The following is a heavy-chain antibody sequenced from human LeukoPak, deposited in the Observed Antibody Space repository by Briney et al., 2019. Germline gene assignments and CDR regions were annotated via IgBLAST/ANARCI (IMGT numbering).Heavy chain of an antibody. CDR1: VDSISGYY. V-gene: IGHV4-59*01. CDR3: ARGKYYFDY. Sequence: SETLSLTCTVSVDSISGYYWSWIRQPPGKGLEWIGYMYYSGNTNYNPSLKSRLTTSLDTSKNQFTLKLSSVTAADTAVYYCARGKYYFDYWGQGTLVTVSS. J-gene: IGHJ4*02. CDR2: MYYSGNT.